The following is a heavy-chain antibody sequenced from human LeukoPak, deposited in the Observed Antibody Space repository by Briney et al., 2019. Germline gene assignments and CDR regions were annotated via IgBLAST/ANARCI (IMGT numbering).Heavy chain of an antibody. CDR1: GFTFSSYW. CDR2: INSDGSST. D-gene: IGHD3-10*01. J-gene: IGHJ4*02. CDR3: ARSLLWFGELAFY. Sequence: GGPLRLSCAASGFTFSSYWMHWVRQAPGKGLVWVSRINSDGSSTSHADSVKGRFTISRDNAKNTLYLQMNSLRAEDTAVYYCARSLLWFGELAFYWGQGTLVTVSS. V-gene: IGHV3-74*01.